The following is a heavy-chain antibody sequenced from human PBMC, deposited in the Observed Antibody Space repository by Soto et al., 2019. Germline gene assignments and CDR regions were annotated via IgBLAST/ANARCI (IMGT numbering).Heavy chain of an antibody. CDR3: ARDLNYYASGRYPHGMDV. Sequence: QVQLVESGGGVVQPGRSLRLSCAASGYPFSSYGMHWVRQAPGKGLEWVAMTWYDGGNKYYADSVKGRFTISKDNSKNTVYLQTNSLRPEDTAVSYCARDLNYYASGRYPHGMDVWGQGTTVTVSS. V-gene: IGHV3-33*01. CDR2: TWYDGGNK. D-gene: IGHD3-10*01. J-gene: IGHJ6*02. CDR1: GYPFSSYG.